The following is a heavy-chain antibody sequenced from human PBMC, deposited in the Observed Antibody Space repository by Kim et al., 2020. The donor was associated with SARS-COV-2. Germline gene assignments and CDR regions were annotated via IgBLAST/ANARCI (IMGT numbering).Heavy chain of an antibody. J-gene: IGHJ6*02. CDR2: ISWNSGSI. CDR3: AKDMPYYYGMDV. Sequence: GGSLRLSCAASGFTFDDYAMHWVRQAPGKGLEWVSGISWNSGSIGYVDSVKGRFTISRDNAKNSLYLQMNSLRAEDTALYYCAKDMPYYYGMDVWGQGTT. CDR1: GFTFDDYA. V-gene: IGHV3-9*01.